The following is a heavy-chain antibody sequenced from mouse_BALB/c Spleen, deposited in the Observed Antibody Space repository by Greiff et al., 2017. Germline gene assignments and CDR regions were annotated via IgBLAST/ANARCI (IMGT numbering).Heavy chain of an antibody. CDR2: ISSGGSYT. CDR3: ARGDGRPLDY. Sequence: EVKVVESGGDLVKPGGSRKLSCAASGFTFSSYGMSWVRQTPDKRLEWVATISSGGSYTYYPDSVKGRFTISRDIAKNTLYLQMSSLKSADTAMSHCARGDGRPLDYWGQGTTLTVSS. J-gene: IGHJ2*01. CDR1: GFTFSSYG. V-gene: IGHV5-6*01. D-gene: IGHD1-1*01.